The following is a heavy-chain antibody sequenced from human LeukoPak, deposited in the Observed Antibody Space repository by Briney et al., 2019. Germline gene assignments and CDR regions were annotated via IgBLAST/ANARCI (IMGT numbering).Heavy chain of an antibody. CDR1: GGSINISY. CDR3: ARTGHYDYVWGSYHIDY. CDR2: IYYSGST. V-gene: IGHV4-39*01. D-gene: IGHD3-16*02. J-gene: IGHJ4*02. Sequence: PSETLSLTCTVSGGSINISYWGWIRQPPGKGLEWIGSIYYSGSTYYNPSLKSRVTISVDTSKNQFSLKLSSVTAADTAVYYCARTGHYDYVWGSYHIDYWGQGTLVTVSS.